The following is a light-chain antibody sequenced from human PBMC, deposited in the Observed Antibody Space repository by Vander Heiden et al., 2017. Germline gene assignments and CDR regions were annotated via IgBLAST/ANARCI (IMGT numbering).Light chain of an antibody. V-gene: IGLV2-14*01. J-gene: IGLJ1*01. CDR1: SSDVGGYNY. CDR2: EVT. CDR3: SSYTSSSTLYV. Sequence: QSSLTQPASVSGSPGQLITISCTGTSSDVGGYNYVSWYQQHPGKAPKLMIYEVTDRPSGVSNRFSGSKSGYTASLTISGLQAEDEADYYCSSYTSSSTLYVFGTGTKVTVL.